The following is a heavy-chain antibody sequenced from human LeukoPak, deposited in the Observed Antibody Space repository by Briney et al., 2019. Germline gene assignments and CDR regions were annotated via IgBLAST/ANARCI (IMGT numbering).Heavy chain of an antibody. J-gene: IGHJ5*02. Sequence: SEALSLTCAVSGGSISSSNWWSWVRQPPGKGLEWIGEIYHSGSTNYNPSLKSRVTISVDKSKNQFSLKLSSVTAADTAVYYCASIVVVVAASNWFDPWGQGTLVTVSS. V-gene: IGHV4-4*02. CDR1: GGSISSSNW. CDR2: IYHSGST. CDR3: ASIVVVVAASNWFDP. D-gene: IGHD2-15*01.